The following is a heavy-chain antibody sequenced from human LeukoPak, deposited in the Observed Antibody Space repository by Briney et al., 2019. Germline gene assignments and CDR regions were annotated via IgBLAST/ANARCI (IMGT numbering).Heavy chain of an antibody. V-gene: IGHV1-69*04. D-gene: IGHD2-2*02. CDR3: ASSTSGYCSSTSCYKGEPFVY. CDR1: GGTFNSYA. J-gene: IGHJ4*02. Sequence: GASVKVSCKASGGTFNSYAISWVRQAPAQGLEWMGRIIPILGIANYAQKFQGRVTITADKSTSTAYMELSSLRSEDTAVYYCASSTSGYCSSTSCYKGEPFVYWGQGTLVTVSS. CDR2: IIPILGIA.